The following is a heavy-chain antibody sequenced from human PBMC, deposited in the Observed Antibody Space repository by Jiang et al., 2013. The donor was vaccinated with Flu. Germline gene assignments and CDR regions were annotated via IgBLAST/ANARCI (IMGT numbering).Heavy chain of an antibody. CDR2: IWYDENNK. J-gene: IGHJ4*02. D-gene: IGHD6-6*01. Sequence: VAVIWYDENNKYYADSVKGRFTISRDNSKNTLYLQMNSLRAEDTAIYYCARDQYSSSSSIDYWGQGTLVTVSS. CDR3: ARDQYSSSSSIDY. V-gene: IGHV3-33*01.